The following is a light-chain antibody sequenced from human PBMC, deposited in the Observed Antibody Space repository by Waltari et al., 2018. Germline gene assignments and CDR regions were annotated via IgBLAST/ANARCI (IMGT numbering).Light chain of an antibody. V-gene: IGLV2-8*01. J-gene: IGLJ3*02. CDR1: SRDVGGYNY. CDR2: EVN. Sequence: QSALTQPPSAAGSPGQSVTISYTGTSRDVGGYNYVSWYQQHPGKAPKLLIYEVNKRPAGVPDRFSGSKSSNTASLTVSGLQVEDEGDYYCSSFAGRDNFGVFGGGTKLTVL. CDR3: SSFAGRDNFGV.